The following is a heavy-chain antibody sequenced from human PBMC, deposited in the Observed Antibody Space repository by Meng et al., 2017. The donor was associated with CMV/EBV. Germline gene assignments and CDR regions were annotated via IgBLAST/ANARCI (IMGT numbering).Heavy chain of an antibody. CDR2: ISSSSYI. J-gene: IGHJ4*02. V-gene: IGHV3-21*01. Sequence: GESLKISCAASGFTFSSYSMNWVRQAPGKGLEWVSSISSSSYIYYADSVKGRFTISRDNAKNSLYLQMNSLRAEDTAVYYCSYRYYFDYWGQGTMVTVSS. CDR3: SYRYYFDY. D-gene: IGHD3-16*02. CDR1: GFTFSSYS.